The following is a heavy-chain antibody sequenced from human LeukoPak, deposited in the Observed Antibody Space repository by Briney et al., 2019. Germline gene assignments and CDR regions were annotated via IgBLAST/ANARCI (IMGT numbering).Heavy chain of an antibody. J-gene: IGHJ4*02. CDR3: AGYDTYYYDSSGISPFDY. D-gene: IGHD3-22*01. CDR2: ISGSGGST. CDR1: GFTFSSYA. Sequence: GGSLRLSCAASGFTFSSYAMSWVRQAPGKGLEWVSAISGSGGSTYYADSVKGRFTISRDNSKDTLYLQMNSLSAEDTAVYYCAGYDTYYYDSSGISPFDYWGQGTLVTVSS. V-gene: IGHV3-23*01.